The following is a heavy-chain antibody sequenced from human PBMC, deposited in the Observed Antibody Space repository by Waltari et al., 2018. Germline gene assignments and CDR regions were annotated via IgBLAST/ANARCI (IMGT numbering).Heavy chain of an antibody. CDR1: GCSISRSSYY. Sequence: QLQLQESGPGLVKPSETLSLTCTVSGCSISRSSYYWGWIRQPPGKGLEWIGSIYYSGSTYYNPSLKSRVTISVDTSKNQFSLKLSSVTAADTAVYYCASTSGWYEDYYMDVWGKGTTVTISS. V-gene: IGHV4-39*07. J-gene: IGHJ6*03. CDR3: ASTSGWYEDYYMDV. CDR2: IYYSGST. D-gene: IGHD6-19*01.